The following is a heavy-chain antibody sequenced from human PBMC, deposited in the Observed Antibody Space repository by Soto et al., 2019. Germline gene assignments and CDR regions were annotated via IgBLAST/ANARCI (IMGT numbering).Heavy chain of an antibody. J-gene: IGHJ4*02. CDR2: IYYSGST. Sequence: AETLALTCAVSGGSISSYYWSWIRPPPGKGLEWIGYIYYSGSTNYNPSLKSRVTISVDTSKNQFSLKLSSVTAADTAVYYCARDLRDYDRSLGYWGQGTLVTVS. CDR3: ARDLRDYDRSLGY. D-gene: IGHD3-22*01. CDR1: GGSISSYY. V-gene: IGHV4-59*01.